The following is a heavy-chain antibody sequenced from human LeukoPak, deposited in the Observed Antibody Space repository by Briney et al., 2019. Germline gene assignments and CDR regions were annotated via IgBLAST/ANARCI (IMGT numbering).Heavy chain of an antibody. J-gene: IGHJ4*02. Sequence: GGSLRLSCAASGFTFSSYAMSWVRQAPGKGLEWVSAISVSGGGTYYADSVKGRFTISRDNPKNTLYLQMNSLRAEDTAVYYCVREDTPATANYWGQGTLVTISS. V-gene: IGHV3-23*01. CDR2: ISVSGGGT. CDR3: VREDTPATANY. D-gene: IGHD2-21*02. CDR1: GFTFSSYA.